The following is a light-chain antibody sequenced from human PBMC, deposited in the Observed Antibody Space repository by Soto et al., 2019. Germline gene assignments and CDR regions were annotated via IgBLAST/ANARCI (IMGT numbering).Light chain of an antibody. CDR2: AVS. CDR3: SSYTRSSAPYV. V-gene: IGLV2-14*01. J-gene: IGLJ1*01. CDR1: SSDVGAYNY. Sequence: QSALTQPASVSGSPGQSITISCTGTSSDVGAYNYVSWYQQHPGKAPKLMIYAVSNRPSGVSNRFSGSKSDNTASLTISGLQAEDEADYYCSSYTRSSAPYVFGTGTKLTVL.